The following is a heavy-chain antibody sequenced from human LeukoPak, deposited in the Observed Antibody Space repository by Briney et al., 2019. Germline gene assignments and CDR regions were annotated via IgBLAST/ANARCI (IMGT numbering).Heavy chain of an antibody. CDR2: INWNGGST. CDR3: ARSEGIAVAGNSDY. D-gene: IGHD6-19*01. Sequence: PGGSLRLSCAASGFTFDDYGMSWVRQAPGKGLEWVSGINWNGGSTGYADSVKGRFTISRDNAKNSLYLQMNSLRAEDTASYYCARSEGIAVAGNSDYWGQGTLVTVSS. V-gene: IGHV3-20*04. CDR1: GFTFDDYG. J-gene: IGHJ4*02.